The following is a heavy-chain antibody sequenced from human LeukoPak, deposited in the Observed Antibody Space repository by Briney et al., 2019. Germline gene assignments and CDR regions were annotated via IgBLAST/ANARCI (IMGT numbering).Heavy chain of an antibody. CDR1: GFTFSSYA. CDR2: IKQDGSEK. CDR3: ARDRCSSTSCYFDY. V-gene: IGHV3-7*01. J-gene: IGHJ4*02. Sequence: GGSLRLSCAASGFTFSSYAMSWVRQAPGKGLEWVANIKQDGSEKYYVDSVKGRFTISRDNAKNSLYLQMNSLRAEDTAVYYCARDRCSSTSCYFDYWGQGTLVTVSS. D-gene: IGHD2-2*01.